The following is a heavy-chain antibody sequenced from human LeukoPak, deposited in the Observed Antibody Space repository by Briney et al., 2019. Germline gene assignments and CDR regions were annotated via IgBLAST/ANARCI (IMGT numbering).Heavy chain of an antibody. CDR3: ARDRRPSYFGSGSYNIWPEGAFDT. J-gene: IGHJ3*02. Sequence: GASVKVSCKASGYTFTSYGISWLRQAPGQGLEWMGWISAYNGNTNYAQKLQGRVTMTTDTSTSTAYMELRSLRSDDTALYDCARDRRPSYFGSGSYNIWPEGAFDTWGQGAMVTVSS. D-gene: IGHD3-10*01. V-gene: IGHV1-18*01. CDR2: ISAYNGNT. CDR1: GYTFTSYG.